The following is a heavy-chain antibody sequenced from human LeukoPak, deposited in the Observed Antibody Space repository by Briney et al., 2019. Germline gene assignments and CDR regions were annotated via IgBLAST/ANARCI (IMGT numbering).Heavy chain of an antibody. V-gene: IGHV3-23*01. CDR1: GFTFSSYA. Sequence: PGGSLRLSCAASGFTFSSYAMSWVRQAPGKGLEWVSSISGGGDYTYYADSVKGRFTISRDNSKNTLYLQMNSLRAEDTAIYYCAKDQYDGNSLVEYWGQGTLVTVSS. J-gene: IGHJ4*02. D-gene: IGHD4-23*01. CDR3: AKDQYDGNSLVEY. CDR2: ISGGGDYT.